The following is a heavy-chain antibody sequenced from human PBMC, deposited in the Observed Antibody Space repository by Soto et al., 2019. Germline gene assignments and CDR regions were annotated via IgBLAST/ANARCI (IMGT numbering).Heavy chain of an antibody. D-gene: IGHD2-15*01. Sequence: ASVKISCKASGYTFTSYGISWVRQAPGQGLEWMGWISAYNGNTNYAQKLQGRVTMTTDTSTSTAYMELRSLRSDDTAVYYCARGADCSGGSCYSAYYYYYMDVWGKGTTVTVSS. CDR2: ISAYNGNT. V-gene: IGHV1-18*01. CDR1: GYTFTSYG. CDR3: ARGADCSGGSCYSAYYYYYMDV. J-gene: IGHJ6*03.